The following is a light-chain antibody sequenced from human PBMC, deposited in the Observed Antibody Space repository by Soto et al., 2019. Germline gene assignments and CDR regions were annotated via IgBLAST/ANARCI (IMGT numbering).Light chain of an antibody. J-gene: IGLJ2*01. Sequence: QSALTQPPSASGSPGQSVTIPCTGTSSDVGAYNYVSWYQQHPGKAPKLMIYEVTKRPSGVPDRFSGSKFGSTASLTVSGLQAEDEADYFCSSYAGSNNLLFGGGTKLTVL. V-gene: IGLV2-8*01. CDR1: SSDVGAYNY. CDR2: EVT. CDR3: SSYAGSNNLL.